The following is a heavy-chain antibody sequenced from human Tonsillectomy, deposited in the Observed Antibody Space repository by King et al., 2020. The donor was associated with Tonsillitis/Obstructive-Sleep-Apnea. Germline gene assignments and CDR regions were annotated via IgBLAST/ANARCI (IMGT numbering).Heavy chain of an antibody. CDR3: AKDKKDIVVVVAATPYYYYYMDV. V-gene: IGHV3-30*18. J-gene: IGHJ6*03. CDR2: ISYDGSNK. CDR1: GFTFSSYG. Sequence: VQLVESGGGVVQPGRSLRLSCAASGFTFSSYGMHCVRQAPGKGLEWVAVISYDGSNKYYADSVKGRFTISRDSSKNTLYLQMNSLRAEDTAVYYCAKDKKDIVVVVAATPYYYYYMDVWGKGTTVTVSS. D-gene: IGHD2-15*01.